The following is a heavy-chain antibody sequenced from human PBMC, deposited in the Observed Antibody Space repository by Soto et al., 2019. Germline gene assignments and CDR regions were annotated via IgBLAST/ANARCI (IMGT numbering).Heavy chain of an antibody. CDR2: IVVGSGNT. CDR1: GFTFTSSA. V-gene: IGHV1-58*01. Sequence: SVKVSCKASGFTFTSSAVQWVRQALGQRLEWIGWIVVGSGNTNYAQKFQERVTITWDMSTSTAYMELRSLRSEDPAVYYCAADREAADGWLAPWGQGTLVPVSS. J-gene: IGHJ5*02. D-gene: IGHD6-13*01. CDR3: AADREAADGWLAP.